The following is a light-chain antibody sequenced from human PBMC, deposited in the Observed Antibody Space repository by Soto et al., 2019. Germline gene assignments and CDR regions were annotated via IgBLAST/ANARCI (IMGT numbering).Light chain of an antibody. V-gene: IGKV3-20*01. CDR2: GAS. CDR3: QQYSNSLYT. Sequence: EIVLTQSPGTLSLSPGERATLSCRASQSVSSNYLAWYQHKPGQAPRLLIYGASSRANGIPDRFSGSGSGTDFTLTINTLEPEDFAVYYCQQYSNSLYTFGQGTKLEIK. J-gene: IGKJ2*01. CDR1: QSVSSNY.